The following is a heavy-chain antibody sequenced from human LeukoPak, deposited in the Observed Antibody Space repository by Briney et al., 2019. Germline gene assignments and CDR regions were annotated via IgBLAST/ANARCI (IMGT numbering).Heavy chain of an antibody. CDR1: GFTLKSYA. Sequence: GGSLRLSCAASGFTLKSYAVYWVRQAPGKGLEWVAVISFDESKKYYAKSVKGRFAISRDISSNTAYLEMNSLRVDDTAVYYCARGSHCSGGSCYFGWFDPWGQGTLVTVSS. V-gene: IGHV3-30*09. CDR2: ISFDESKK. D-gene: IGHD2-15*01. J-gene: IGHJ5*02. CDR3: ARGSHCSGGSCYFGWFDP.